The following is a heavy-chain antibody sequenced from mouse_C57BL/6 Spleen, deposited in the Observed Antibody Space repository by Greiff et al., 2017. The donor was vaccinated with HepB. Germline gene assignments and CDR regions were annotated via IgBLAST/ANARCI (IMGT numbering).Heavy chain of an antibody. Sequence: EVQLQQSGAELVRPGASVKLSCTASGFNIKDDYMHWVKQRPEQGLEWIGWIDPENGDTEYASKFQGKATITADTSSNTAYLQLSSLTSEDTAVYYCTFYDGYPWVAYWGQGTLVTVSA. CDR1: GFNIKDDY. CDR3: TFYDGYPWVAY. CDR2: IDPENGDT. D-gene: IGHD2-3*01. J-gene: IGHJ3*01. V-gene: IGHV14-4*01.